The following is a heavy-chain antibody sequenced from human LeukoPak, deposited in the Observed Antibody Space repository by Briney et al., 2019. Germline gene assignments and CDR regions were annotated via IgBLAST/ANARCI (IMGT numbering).Heavy chain of an antibody. Sequence: QTGGPLRLSCAASGFTLSNVWMAWVRQAPGKGLEWVANINQDGSTKQYVDSVRGRFTISRDNAKNSVYLQMNSLRAEDTALYHCARDMSGSLDYWGQGTLVTVSS. CDR2: INQDGSTK. V-gene: IGHV3-7*01. CDR1: GFTLSNVW. D-gene: IGHD6-13*01. CDR3: ARDMSGSLDY. J-gene: IGHJ4*02.